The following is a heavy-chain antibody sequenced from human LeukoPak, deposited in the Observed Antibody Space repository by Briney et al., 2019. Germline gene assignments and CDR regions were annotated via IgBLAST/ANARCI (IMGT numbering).Heavy chain of an antibody. CDR2: ISSSSSYI. J-gene: IGHJ4*02. D-gene: IGHD6-19*01. CDR3: ATSPGSSGWPDY. V-gene: IGHV3-21*01. Sequence: PGGSLRLSCAASGFTFSSYSMNWVRQAPGKGLEWVSSISSSSSYIYYADSVKGRFIISRDNAKNSLYLQMNSLRAEDTAVYYCATSPGSSGWPDYWGQGTLVTVSS. CDR1: GFTFSSYS.